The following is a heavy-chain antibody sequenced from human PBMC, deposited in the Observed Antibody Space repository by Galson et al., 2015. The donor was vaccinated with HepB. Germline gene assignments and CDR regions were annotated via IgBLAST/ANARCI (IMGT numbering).Heavy chain of an antibody. J-gene: IGHJ4*02. CDR3: ARAYAGHDSF. CDR1: GFTFSDYR. V-gene: IGHV3-7*03. CDR2: INQDATKI. D-gene: IGHD2-15*01. Sequence: SLRLSCAASGFTFSDYRMAWVRQVPGKGLEWVANINQDATKIYYADSVKDRFTISRENSRASVYLQMNSLTAEDAAVYYCARAYAGHDSFWGQGTLVAVSS.